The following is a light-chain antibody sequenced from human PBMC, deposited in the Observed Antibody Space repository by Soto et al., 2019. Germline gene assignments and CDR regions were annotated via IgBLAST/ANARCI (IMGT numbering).Light chain of an antibody. CDR1: QSVSSSY. V-gene: IGKV3-20*01. CDR2: GAS. Sequence: EIVLTQSPGTLSLSPGERATLSCRASQSVSSSYLAWYQQKPGQAPRLLIYGASSRATGMPDRFSGSGSGTDFTFTISRLEPEDFAVYYCQQYGSSPQTFGQGTKVDIK. CDR3: QQYGSSPQT. J-gene: IGKJ1*01.